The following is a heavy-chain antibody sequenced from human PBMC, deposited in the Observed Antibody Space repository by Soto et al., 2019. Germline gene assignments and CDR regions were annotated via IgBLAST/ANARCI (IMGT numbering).Heavy chain of an antibody. V-gene: IGHV3-23*01. CDR3: AKEGDLIGYNYGSCFDY. Sequence: PAASLRLSCAASGFTFSSYSMSWVRQAPGKGLEWVSAITGSGGSTYYADSVKGRFTISRDNSKNTLYLQMNSLRAEDTAVYYCAKEGDLIGYNYGSCFDYWGQGTLVTVSS. D-gene: IGHD5-18*01. CDR2: ITGSGGST. J-gene: IGHJ4*02. CDR1: GFTFSSYS.